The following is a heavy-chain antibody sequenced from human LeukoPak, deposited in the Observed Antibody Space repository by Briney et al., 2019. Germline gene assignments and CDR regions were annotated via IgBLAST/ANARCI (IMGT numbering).Heavy chain of an antibody. Sequence: GRSLRLSCAASGFTFSSYGMHWVRQAPGKGLEWVAVISYDGSNKYYADSVKGRFTISRDNSKNTPYLQMNSLSAEATAVYYCAKERPSSGYFDYFDYWGQGTLVPVSS. D-gene: IGHD3-22*01. V-gene: IGHV3-30*18. CDR1: GFTFSSYG. CDR2: ISYDGSNK. J-gene: IGHJ4*02. CDR3: AKERPSSGYFDYFDY.